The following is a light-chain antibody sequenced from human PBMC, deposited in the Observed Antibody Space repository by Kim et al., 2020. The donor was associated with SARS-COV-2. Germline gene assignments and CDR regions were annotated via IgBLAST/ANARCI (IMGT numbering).Light chain of an antibody. J-gene: IGLJ2*01. CDR2: DNN. V-gene: IGLV1-51*01. Sequence: GQKVTISCSGSSSNIGNNYVSWYQQLPGTAPKLLIYDNNKRPSGIPDRFSGSKSGTSATLGITGLQTGDEADYYCGTWDSSLSAVVFSGGTQLTVL. CDR3: GTWDSSLSAVV. CDR1: SSNIGNNY.